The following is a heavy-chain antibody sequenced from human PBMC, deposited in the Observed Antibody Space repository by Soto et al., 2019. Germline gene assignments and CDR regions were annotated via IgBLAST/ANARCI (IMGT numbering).Heavy chain of an antibody. V-gene: IGHV3-23*01. Sequence: EVQLLESGGGLVQPGGSLRLSCAASGFTFSSYAMSWVRQAPGKGLEWVSAISGSGGSTYYADSVKGRFTISRDNSKNTLYLQMNSLRAEDTAVYYCASLDTAMVDSDYWGQGTLVTVSS. J-gene: IGHJ4*02. D-gene: IGHD5-18*01. CDR2: ISGSGGST. CDR3: ASLDTAMVDSDY. CDR1: GFTFSSYA.